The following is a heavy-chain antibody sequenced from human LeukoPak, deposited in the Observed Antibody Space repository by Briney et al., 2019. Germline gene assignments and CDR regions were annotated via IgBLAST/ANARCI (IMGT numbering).Heavy chain of an antibody. CDR2: VSHSGIT. J-gene: IGHJ5*02. CDR1: GFSISSDCY. D-gene: IGHD3-10*01. Sequence: PSETLSLTCTVSGFSISSDCYWGWIRQPPGKGLEWLGSVSHSGITYYNSSLNSRVTISVDTSNNQFSPKVNSVTAADTAVYYCARLVIPWGQGILVTVSS. CDR3: ARLVIP. V-gene: IGHV4-38-2*02.